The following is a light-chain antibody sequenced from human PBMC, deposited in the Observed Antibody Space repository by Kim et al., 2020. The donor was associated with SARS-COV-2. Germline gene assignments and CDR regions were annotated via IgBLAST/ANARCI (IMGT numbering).Light chain of an antibody. CDR1: SGRIASNY. CDR3: QSYDSSNQV. J-gene: IGLJ2*01. V-gene: IGLV6-57*03. CDR2: EDN. Sequence: GKTVPSSWSRSSGRIASNYVQWYQQRPGSAPTTVIYEDNQRPSGVPDRFSGSIDSSSNSASLTISGLKTEDEADYYCQSYDSSNQVFGGGTQLTVL.